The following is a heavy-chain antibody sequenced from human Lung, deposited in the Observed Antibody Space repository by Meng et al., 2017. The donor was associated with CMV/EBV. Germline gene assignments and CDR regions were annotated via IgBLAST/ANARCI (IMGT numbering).Heavy chain of an antibody. D-gene: IGHD2-15*01. CDR3: ARVGGCSGGGCYHRLFDY. Sequence: QVQPQESGPGLVKPAQTLSLTCPVSGGSISSGDYYWSWIRQPPGKGLEWIGYIYYTGSTYYNPSLKSRVIISVDTSKNQFSLKLNSVTAADTAVYYCARVGGCSGGGCYHRLFDYWGQGTLVTVSS. J-gene: IGHJ4*02. V-gene: IGHV4-30-4*01. CDR2: IYYTGST. CDR1: GGSISSGDYY.